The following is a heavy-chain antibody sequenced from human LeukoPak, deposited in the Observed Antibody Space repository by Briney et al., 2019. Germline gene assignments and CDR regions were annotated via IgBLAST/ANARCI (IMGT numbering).Heavy chain of an antibody. V-gene: IGHV1-8*01. CDR2: MNPNSGNT. Sequence: ASVNVSCKASGYTFTSYDINWMRQATGQGLEWMGWMNPNSGNTGYAQKFQGRVTMTRSTSVSTAYMELSNLTSEDTAVYYCARSSVGVRRRTDYWGRGTLVTVSS. CDR3: ARSSVGVRRRTDY. J-gene: IGHJ4*02. D-gene: IGHD1-26*01. CDR1: GYTFTSYD.